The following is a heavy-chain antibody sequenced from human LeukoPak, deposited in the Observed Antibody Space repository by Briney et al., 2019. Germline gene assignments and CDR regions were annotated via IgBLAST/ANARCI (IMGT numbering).Heavy chain of an antibody. D-gene: IGHD6-19*01. J-gene: IGHJ4*02. Sequence: ASVKVSCKASGGTFSSYAISWVRQAPGQGLEWMGRIIPIFGTANYAQKSQGRVTITTDESTSTAYMELSSLRSEDTAVYYCARSDSSGWYYFDYWGQGTLVTVSS. CDR1: GGTFSSYA. CDR2: IIPIFGTA. V-gene: IGHV1-69*05. CDR3: ARSDSSGWYYFDY.